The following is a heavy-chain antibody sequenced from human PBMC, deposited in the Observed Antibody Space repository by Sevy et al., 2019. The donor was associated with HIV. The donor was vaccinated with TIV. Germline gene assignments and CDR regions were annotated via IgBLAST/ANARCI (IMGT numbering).Heavy chain of an antibody. Sequence: GGSLRLSCAASGFTVSSNYMSWVRQAPGKGLEWVSVIYSGVSTYYADSVKGRFTISRDNSKNTLYLQMNSLRAEDTAVYYCARVSAGYGSGLNYYYGMDVWGQGTTVTVSS. J-gene: IGHJ6*02. CDR2: IYSGVST. D-gene: IGHD3-10*01. CDR1: GFTVSSNY. CDR3: ARVSAGYGSGLNYYYGMDV. V-gene: IGHV3-53*01.